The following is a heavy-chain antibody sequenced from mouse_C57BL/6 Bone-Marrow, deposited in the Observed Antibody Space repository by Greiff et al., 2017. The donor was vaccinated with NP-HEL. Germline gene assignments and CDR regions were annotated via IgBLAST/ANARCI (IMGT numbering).Heavy chain of an antibody. V-gene: IGHV14-4*01. J-gene: IGHJ1*03. Sequence: DVKLQESGAELVRPGASVKLSCTASGFNIKDDYMHWVKQRPEQGLEWIGWIDPENGDTEYASKFQGKATITADTSSNTAYLQLSSLTSEDTAVYYCTTDRVIYYYGSSYWYFDVWGTGTTVTVSS. CDR3: TTDRVIYYYGSSYWYFDV. CDR2: IDPENGDT. CDR1: GFNIKDDY. D-gene: IGHD1-1*01.